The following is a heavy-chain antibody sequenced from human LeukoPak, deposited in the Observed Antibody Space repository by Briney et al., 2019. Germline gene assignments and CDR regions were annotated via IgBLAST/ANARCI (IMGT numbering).Heavy chain of an antibody. J-gene: IGHJ4*02. V-gene: IGHV4-34*01. CDR1: GGSFSGYY. CDR3: ARDVLRDYYDSSSGDYFDY. D-gene: IGHD3-22*01. Sequence: PSETLSLTCAVSGGSFSGYYWSWIRQPPGKGLEWIGEINHSGSTNYNPSLKSRVTISVDTSKNQFSLKLSSVTAADTAVYYCARDVLRDYYDSSSGDYFDYWGQGTLVTVSS. CDR2: INHSGST.